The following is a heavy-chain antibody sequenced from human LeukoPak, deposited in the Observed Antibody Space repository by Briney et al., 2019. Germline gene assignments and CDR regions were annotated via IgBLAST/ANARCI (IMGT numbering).Heavy chain of an antibody. D-gene: IGHD3-3*01. J-gene: IGHJ6*03. V-gene: IGHV3-23*01. CDR3: ARRGLRPDYYYMDV. CDR1: GFTFSSHA. Sequence: GGSLRLSCAASGFTFSSHAMSWVRQAPGKGLEWVSAISGSGGSTYYADSVKGRFTISRDNSKNTLYLQMNSLRAEDTAVYYCARRGLRPDYYYMDVWGKGTTVTVSS. CDR2: ISGSGGST.